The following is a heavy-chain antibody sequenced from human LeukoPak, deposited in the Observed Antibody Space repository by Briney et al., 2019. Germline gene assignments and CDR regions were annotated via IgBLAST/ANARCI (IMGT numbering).Heavy chain of an antibody. V-gene: IGHV1-2*04. CDR1: GYTSTGYY. J-gene: IGHJ5*02. Sequence: ASVKVSCKASGYTSTGYYMHWVRQAPGQGLEWMGWINPNSGGTNYAQKFQGWVTMTRDTSISTAYMELSRLRSDDTAVYYCARGGCSGASWYGGFWFDPWGQGTLVTVSS. CDR2: INPNSGGT. D-gene: IGHD2-15*01. CDR3: ARGGCSGASWYGGFWFDP.